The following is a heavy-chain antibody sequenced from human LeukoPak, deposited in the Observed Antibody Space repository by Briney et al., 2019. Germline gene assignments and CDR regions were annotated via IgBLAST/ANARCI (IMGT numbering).Heavy chain of an antibody. J-gene: IGHJ4*02. CDR3: AKDGFVPPPHISSSGRPYYFDY. V-gene: IGHV3-23*01. D-gene: IGHD6-13*01. CDR2: ISGSGGRT. CDR1: GFTFSTYS. Sequence: PGGSLRLSCAASGFTFSTYSMNWVRQAPGKGLEWLSAISGSGGRTYYADSVKGRFTISRDNSKNTLYLQMSSLRAEDTAVYYCAKDGFVPPPHISSSGRPYYFDYWGRGTLVTVSS.